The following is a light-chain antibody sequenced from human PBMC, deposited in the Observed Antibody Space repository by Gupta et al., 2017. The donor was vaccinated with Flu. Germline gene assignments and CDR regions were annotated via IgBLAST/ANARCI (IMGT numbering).Light chain of an antibody. CDR3: QQYDSYPRT. V-gene: IGKV1-16*02. CDR2: SAF. J-gene: IGKJ4*01. Sequence: GDRVTITCRASQDVRNYLAWFQQRPGRAPKSLIYSAFSLYPGVPSKFSGNGSGTDFTLTISSLQPEDFATYYCQQYDSYPRTFGGGTRVGSN. CDR1: QDVRNY.